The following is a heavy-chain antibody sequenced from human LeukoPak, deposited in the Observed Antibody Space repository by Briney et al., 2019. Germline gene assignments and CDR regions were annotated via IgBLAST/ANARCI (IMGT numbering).Heavy chain of an antibody. J-gene: IGHJ4*02. V-gene: IGHV3-30*03. CDR1: GFTFSSYG. Sequence: QPGGSLRLSCAASGFTFSSYGMHWVRQAPGKGLEWVAVISYDGSNKYYADSVKGRFTISRDNSKNTLYLQMNSLRAEDTAVYYCARDLRSWELAHFDYWGQGTLVTVSS. D-gene: IGHD1-26*01. CDR3: ARDLRSWELAHFDY. CDR2: ISYDGSNK.